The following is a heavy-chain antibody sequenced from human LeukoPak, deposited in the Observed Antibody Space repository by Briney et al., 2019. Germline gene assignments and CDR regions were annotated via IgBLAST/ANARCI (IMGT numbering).Heavy chain of an antibody. CDR1: GGSFSGYY. V-gene: IGHV4-34*01. CDR3: ARELTMITNWFDS. Sequence: SETLSLTCAVYGGSFSGYYWSWIRQPPGKGLEWIGEINHSGSTNYNPSLKSRVTISVDTSKNQFSLKLSSVTAADTAVYYCARELTMITNWFDSWGQGTLVTVSS. J-gene: IGHJ5*01. D-gene: IGHD3-22*01. CDR2: INHSGST.